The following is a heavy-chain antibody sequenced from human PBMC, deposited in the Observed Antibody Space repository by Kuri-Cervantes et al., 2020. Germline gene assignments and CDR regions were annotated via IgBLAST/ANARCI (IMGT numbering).Heavy chain of an antibody. V-gene: IGHV5-51*01. CDR2: IYPDDSDS. CDR3: ARLMVVPYTPRHHFDY. Sequence: KVSCKAFGYRFGNYWIGWVRQMPGKGLEWMGIIYPDDSDSRYSPSFQGQVTMSVDKSISTAYLQWSSLKASDTAIYYCARLMVVPYTPRHHFDYWGRGTLVTVSS. CDR1: GYRFGNYW. J-gene: IGHJ4*02. D-gene: IGHD3-16*01.